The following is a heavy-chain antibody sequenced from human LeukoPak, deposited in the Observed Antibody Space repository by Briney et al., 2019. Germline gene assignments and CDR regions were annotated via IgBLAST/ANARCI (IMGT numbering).Heavy chain of an antibody. CDR1: DYTFTSYG. Sequence: ASVKVSCKASDYTFTSYGINWVRQAPGQGLEWMGWISAYNGSTNYPQKLQGRVTMTTDISTTTAYMELRSLRSDDTAVYYCARDSGYCSGGSCPLGMDVWGQGTTVTVSS. J-gene: IGHJ6*02. V-gene: IGHV1-18*01. D-gene: IGHD2-15*01. CDR3: ARDSGYCSGGSCPLGMDV. CDR2: ISAYNGST.